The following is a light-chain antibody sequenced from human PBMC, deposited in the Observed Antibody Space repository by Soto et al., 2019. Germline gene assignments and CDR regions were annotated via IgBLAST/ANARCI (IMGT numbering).Light chain of an antibody. J-gene: IGKJ5*01. Sequence: AIQLTQSPSSLSASVGDRVTITCPASQGISSALAWYQQKPGKAPKLLIYDASSLESGVPSRFSGSGSGKDFTLTISILQPKDLATYYCQHFNNYPPVTFGQGTRLEI. V-gene: IGKV1D-13*01. CDR3: QHFNNYPPVT. CDR2: DAS. CDR1: QGISSA.